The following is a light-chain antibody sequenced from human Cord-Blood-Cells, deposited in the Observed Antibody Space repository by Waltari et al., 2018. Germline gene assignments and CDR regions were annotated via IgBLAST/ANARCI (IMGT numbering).Light chain of an antibody. V-gene: IGLV1-44*01. CDR2: SNN. J-gene: IGLJ2*01. Sequence: QSVLPQPPSASGPPGQRVTISCSGSSSNIGRNTVNWYQQLPGTAPKLLIYSNNQRPSGVPDRFSGSKSGTSASLAISGLQSEDEADYYCAAWDDSLNGVVFGGGTKLTVL. CDR3: AAWDDSLNGVV. CDR1: SSNIGRNT.